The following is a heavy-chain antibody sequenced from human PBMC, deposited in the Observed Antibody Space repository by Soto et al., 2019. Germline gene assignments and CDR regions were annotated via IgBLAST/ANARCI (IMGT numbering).Heavy chain of an antibody. Sequence: PSETLSLTCPVSGGSISSTHWWSWVRQPPGKGLEWIGEIYHSGSTNYNPSRKSRFTISVDKSKNQFSLKLSSVTAAAPAVYYYARSDDPWGQGTLVTVSS. CDR2: IYHSGST. CDR1: GGSISSTHW. CDR3: ARSDDP. V-gene: IGHV4-4*02. J-gene: IGHJ5*02.